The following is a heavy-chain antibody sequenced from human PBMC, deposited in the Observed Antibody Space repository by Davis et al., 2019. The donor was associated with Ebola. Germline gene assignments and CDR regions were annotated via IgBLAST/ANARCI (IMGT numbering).Heavy chain of an antibody. CDR2: IYYTGST. D-gene: IGHD3-10*01. J-gene: IGHJ6*02. CDR3: ARNARRFGELPYYYYYGMDV. CDR1: GFSLSTSGMC. V-gene: IGHV4-30-4*01. Sequence: SGPTLVKPTQTLTLTCTFSGFSLSTSGMCVSWIRQPPGKGLEWIGYIYYTGSTYYNPSLKSRVTISVDTSKNQFSLKLSSVTAADTAVYYCARNARRFGELPYYYYYGMDVWGQGTTVTVSS.